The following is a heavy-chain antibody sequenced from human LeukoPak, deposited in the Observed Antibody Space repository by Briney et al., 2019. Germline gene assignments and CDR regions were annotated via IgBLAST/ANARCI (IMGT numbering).Heavy chain of an antibody. D-gene: IGHD6-13*01. CDR1: GYTFTGYY. CDR2: INPNSGGT. J-gene: IGHJ5*02. V-gene: IGHV1-2*02. Sequence: ASVKVSCKASGYTFTGYYMHWVRPAPGQGLEWMGWINPNSGGTNYAQKFQGRVTMTRDTSISTAYMELSRLRSDDTAVYYCARDRIAAAGKTRNWFDPWGQGTLVTVSS. CDR3: ARDRIAAAGKTRNWFDP.